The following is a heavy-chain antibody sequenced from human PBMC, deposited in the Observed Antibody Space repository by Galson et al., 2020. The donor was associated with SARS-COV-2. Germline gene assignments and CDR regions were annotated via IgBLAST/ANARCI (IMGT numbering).Heavy chain of an antibody. Sequence: SETLSLTCTVSGGSISSTNYYWGWIRQSPGQELDWIGSIYYTGSTNYSPSLKRRVTISVDTSKNQFSLKSTSVTAADTSVYCCASMYDFWSGYDLGDCYYMVVWGKRTTVTVAS. J-gene: IGHJ6*03. V-gene: IGHV4-39*01. CDR2: IYYTGST. CDR1: GGSISSTNYY. D-gene: IGHD3-3*01. CDR3: ASMYDFWSGYDLGDCYYMVV.